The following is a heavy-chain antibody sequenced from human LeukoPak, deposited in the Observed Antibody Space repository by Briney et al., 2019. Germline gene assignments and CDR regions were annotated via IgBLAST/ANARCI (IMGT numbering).Heavy chain of an antibody. CDR1: GGSISSSSYY. J-gene: IGHJ4*02. CDR2: IYYSGST. V-gene: IGHV4-39*07. D-gene: IGHD1-26*01. Sequence: SETLSLTCTVSGGSISSSSYYWGWIRQPPGKGLEWIGSIYYSGSTYYNPSLKSRVTISVDKSKNQFSLKLSSVTAADTAVYYCARGSAHLDSGSYYFDYWGQGTLVTVSS. CDR3: ARGSAHLDSGSYYFDY.